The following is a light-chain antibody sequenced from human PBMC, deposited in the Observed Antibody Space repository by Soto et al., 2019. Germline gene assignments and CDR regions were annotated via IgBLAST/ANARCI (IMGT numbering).Light chain of an antibody. V-gene: IGKV1-5*03. J-gene: IGKJ4*01. CDR3: QQTSSTPT. CDR1: QSITPW. CDR2: QAS. Sequence: PSTLSASVGDRVTITCRASQSITPWLAWYQQKPGKVPKLLIYQASSLESGVPLRFSGSASGTEFTLTINSLQPDDFATYYCQQTSSTPTFGGGTKVDIK.